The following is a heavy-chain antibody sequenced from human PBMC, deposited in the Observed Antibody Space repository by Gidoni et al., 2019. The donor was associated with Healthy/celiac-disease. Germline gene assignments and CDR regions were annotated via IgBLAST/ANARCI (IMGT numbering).Heavy chain of an antibody. CDR3: ASINYYEGRRGGFDI. V-gene: IGHV4-34*01. D-gene: IGHD3-22*01. J-gene: IGHJ3*02. Sequence: QVQLQQWGAGLLKPSETLSLNCAVYGGSFSGYYWSWIRQPPGKGLEWIGEINHSGSTNYNPSLKSRVTISVDTSKNQFSLKPSSVTAADTAVYYCASINYYEGRRGGFDIWGQGTMVTVSS. CDR1: GGSFSGYY. CDR2: INHSGST.